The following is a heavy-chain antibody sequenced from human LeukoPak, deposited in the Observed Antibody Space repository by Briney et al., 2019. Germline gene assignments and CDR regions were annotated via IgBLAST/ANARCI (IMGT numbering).Heavy chain of an antibody. CDR3: AREPLGYCSSTSCYRGRFVDY. CDR1: GYTFTSYG. V-gene: IGHV1-18*04. J-gene: IGHJ4*02. CDR2: ISAYNGNT. Sequence: ASVKVFCKASGYTFTSYGISRVRQAPGQGLEWMGWISAYNGNTNYAQKLQGRVTMTTDTSTSTAYMELRSLRSDDTAVYYCAREPLGYCSSTSCYRGRFVDYWGQGTLVTVSS. D-gene: IGHD2-2*02.